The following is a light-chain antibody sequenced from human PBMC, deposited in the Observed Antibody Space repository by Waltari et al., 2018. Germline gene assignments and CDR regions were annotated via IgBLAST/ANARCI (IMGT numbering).Light chain of an antibody. CDR3: QQRSIWPYT. V-gene: IGKV3-11*01. CDR2: DAS. Sequence: EIVLTQSPATLSLSPGETATLSCRASQSIRTYLGWYQQKPGQAPRLPLFDASSRATGIPARFRGTGSGTDFTLTVSDLEPEDFGIYYCQQRSIWPYTFGQGTRLEIK. J-gene: IGKJ2*01. CDR1: QSIRTY.